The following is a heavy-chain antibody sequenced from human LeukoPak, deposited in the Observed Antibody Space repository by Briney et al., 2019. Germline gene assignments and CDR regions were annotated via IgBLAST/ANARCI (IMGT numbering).Heavy chain of an antibody. CDR1: GGTFSSYA. V-gene: IGHV1-69*05. Sequence: AASVKVSCKASGGTFSSYAISWVRQAPGQGLEWMGGIIPIFGTANYAQKFQGRVTITTDESTSTAYMELSSLRSEDTAVYYCARGPYYYDSSGYVSGHYYYYYYMDVWGKGTTVTVSS. CDR3: ARGPYYYDSSGYVSGHYYYYYYMDV. D-gene: IGHD3-22*01. J-gene: IGHJ6*03. CDR2: IIPIFGTA.